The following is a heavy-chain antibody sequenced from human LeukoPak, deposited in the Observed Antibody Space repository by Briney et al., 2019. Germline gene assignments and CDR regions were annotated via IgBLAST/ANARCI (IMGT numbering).Heavy chain of an antibody. CDR1: GFTFNNYA. CDR3: AKDSTIFGVVPKYFDY. CDR2: ISGSGGST. J-gene: IGHJ4*02. V-gene: IGHV3-23*01. D-gene: IGHD3-3*01. Sequence: GGSLRLSCAAAGFTFNNYAMSWVRQAPGKGLEWVSAISGSGGSTYYADSVKGRFTISRDNSKNTLYLQMNSLRAEDTAVYYCAKDSTIFGVVPKYFDYWGQGTLVTVSS.